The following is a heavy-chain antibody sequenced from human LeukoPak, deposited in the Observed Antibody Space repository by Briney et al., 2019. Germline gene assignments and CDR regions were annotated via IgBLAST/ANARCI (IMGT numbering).Heavy chain of an antibody. J-gene: IGHJ3*02. CDR1: GFTFDDYG. V-gene: IGHV3-20*01. D-gene: IGHD2-15*01. CDR2: INWNGGST. CDR3: ARSGRYCSGDNCYSGAFDI. Sequence: GGSLRLSCAASGFTFDDYGMSWVRQAPGKGLEWVSGINWNGGSTGYADSMKGRFTISRDNAKNSLYLQMNGLRAEDTALYHCARSGRYCSGDNCYSGAFDIWGQGTMVTVSS.